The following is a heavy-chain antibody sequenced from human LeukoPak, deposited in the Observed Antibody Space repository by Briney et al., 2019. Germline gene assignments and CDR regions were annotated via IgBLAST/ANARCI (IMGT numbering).Heavy chain of an antibody. J-gene: IGHJ6*02. CDR2: ISGGGGST. V-gene: IGHV3-23*01. D-gene: IGHD3-16*01. CDR1: GFTFTSYS. Sequence: GGSLRLSCAASGFTFTSYSMNWVRQAPGKGLEWVSIISGGGGSTYYADSVKGRFTISRDNAKNSLYLQMSNLRAEDTAVYFCARGGGLDVWGQGATVTVSS. CDR3: ARGGGLDV.